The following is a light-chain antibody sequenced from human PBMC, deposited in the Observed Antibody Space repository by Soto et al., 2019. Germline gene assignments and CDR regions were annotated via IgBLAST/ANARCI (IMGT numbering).Light chain of an antibody. CDR2: DAT. J-gene: IGKJ5*01. CDR3: QQYNRLIT. CDR1: QTIDSW. V-gene: IGKV1-5*01. Sequence: IQNAPFCFIFSASVGESVALPCRASQTIDSWVAWYQQKPGKAPKLLIYDATSLESGVSSRFSGSGYGTDFTLSISNLQPDDFATYYCQQYNRLITFGQGTLLEI.